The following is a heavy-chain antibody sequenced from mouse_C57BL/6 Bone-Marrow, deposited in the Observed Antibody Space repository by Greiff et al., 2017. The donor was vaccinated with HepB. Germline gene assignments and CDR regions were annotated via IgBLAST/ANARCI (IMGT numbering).Heavy chain of an antibody. J-gene: IGHJ2*01. Sequence: DVMLVESGEGLVKPGGSLKLSCAASGFTFSSYAMSWVRQTPEKRLEWVAYISSGGDYIYYADTVKGRFTISRDNARNTLYLQMSSLKSEDTAMYYCARDLYYYGSSHFDYWGQGTTLTVSS. CDR3: ARDLYYYGSSHFDY. V-gene: IGHV5-9-1*02. CDR1: GFTFSSYA. D-gene: IGHD1-1*01. CDR2: ISSGGDYI.